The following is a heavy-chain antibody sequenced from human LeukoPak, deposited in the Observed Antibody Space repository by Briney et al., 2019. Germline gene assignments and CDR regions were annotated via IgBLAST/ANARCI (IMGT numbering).Heavy chain of an antibody. D-gene: IGHD3-10*01. CDR3: ARDSGDGSGTYYPYGMDV. Sequence: GGSLRLSCAASGFTFSSYNMNWVRQAPGKGLEWVSSISRSSIYIYYADSVKGRFTISRDNAENSLSLQMNSLRAEDTAVYYGARDSGDGSGTYYPYGMDVWGQGTTVTVSS. V-gene: IGHV3-21*01. CDR2: ISRSSIYI. CDR1: GFTFSSYN. J-gene: IGHJ6*02.